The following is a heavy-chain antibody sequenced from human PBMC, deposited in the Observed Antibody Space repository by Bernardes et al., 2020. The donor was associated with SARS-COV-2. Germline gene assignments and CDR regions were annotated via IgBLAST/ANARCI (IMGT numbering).Heavy chain of an antibody. D-gene: IGHD4-17*01. CDR2: IYYSGST. J-gene: IGHJ4*02. CDR3: ARGLNGDFVDY. V-gene: IGHV4-59*11. CDR1: GGSISSLY. Sequence: SETLSLTCTVSGGSISSLYWSWVRQPPGKGLEWIGYIYYSGSTNYNPSLKSRVTISVDTSKNQFSLKLTSVTAADTAVYYCARGLNGDFVDYWGQGTLVTVSS.